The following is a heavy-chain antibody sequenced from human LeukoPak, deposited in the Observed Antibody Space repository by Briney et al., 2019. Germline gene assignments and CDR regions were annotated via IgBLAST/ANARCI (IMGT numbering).Heavy chain of an antibody. CDR3: ARGRYSGSPRGDY. D-gene: IGHD1-26*01. CDR2: ISTGSTYI. V-gene: IGHV3-21*01. J-gene: IGHJ4*02. CDR1: GFTCSSYS. Sequence: GGSLRLSCAASGFTCSSYSMNWVRQAPGKGLEWLSSISTGSTYIYYADSVKGRFTISRDNAKNSLYLQMNGLRAEDTAVYYCARGRYSGSPRGDYWGQGTLVTVSS.